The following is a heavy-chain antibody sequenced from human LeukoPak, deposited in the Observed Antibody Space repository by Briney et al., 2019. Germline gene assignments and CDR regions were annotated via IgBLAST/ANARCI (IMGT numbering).Heavy chain of an antibody. CDR3: AKGGGRDDCDLTGRFSTHFDS. CDR2: ISGGGTRT. CDR1: GFIFHTYA. D-gene: IGHD2-21*02. V-gene: IGHV3-23*01. Sequence: SGGSLRLSCAASGFIFHTYAMGWVRQAPGKGPVWVSAISGGGTRTYYADSVTGRFTISRDNSKNTVYLQMNSLRGEDTAVYFCAKGGGRDDCDLTGRFSTHFDSWGQGTLVVVSS. J-gene: IGHJ4*02.